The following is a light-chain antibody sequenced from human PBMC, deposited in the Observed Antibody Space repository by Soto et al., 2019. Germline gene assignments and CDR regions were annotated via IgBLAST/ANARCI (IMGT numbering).Light chain of an antibody. J-gene: IGLJ2*01. CDR1: SSDVGGYNY. Sequence: QSALTQPPSASGSPGQSVTISCTGTSSDVGGYNYVSWYQQHPGKAPKLIIYEVTKRPSGVPDRFSGSKSGNTASLTVSGIQAEDEADYYCSSYAGSNNFVVFGGGTKLTVL. CDR3: SSYAGSNNFVV. V-gene: IGLV2-8*01. CDR2: EVT.